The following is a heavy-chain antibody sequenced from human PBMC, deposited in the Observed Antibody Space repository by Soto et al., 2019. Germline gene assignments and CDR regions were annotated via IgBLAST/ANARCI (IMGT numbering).Heavy chain of an antibody. CDR3: ARGRYGDY. V-gene: IGHV1-18*01. Sequence: QVHLVQSGAEVKKHGASVKVSCKGSGYAFTTYGITWVRQAPGQGLEWMGWISAHNGNTNYAQKLQGRVTVTRDTSTSTAYMALRSLRSDDPAVYYCARGRYGDYWGQGALVTGSS. CDR2: ISAHNGNT. CDR1: GYAFTTYG. J-gene: IGHJ4*02. D-gene: IGHD1-1*01.